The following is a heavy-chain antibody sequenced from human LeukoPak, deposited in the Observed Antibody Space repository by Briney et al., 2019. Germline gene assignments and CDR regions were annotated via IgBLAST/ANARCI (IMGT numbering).Heavy chain of an antibody. CDR3: AREENYYDSSGYWAD. CDR1: GGTFSSYA. D-gene: IGHD3-22*01. Sequence: ASVKVSCKASGGTFSSYAISWVRQASGQGLEWMGGIIPIFGTANYAQKFQGRVTITADESTSTAYMELSSLRSEDTAVYYCAREENYYDSSGYWADWGQGTLVTVSS. CDR2: IIPIFGTA. V-gene: IGHV1-69*13. J-gene: IGHJ4*02.